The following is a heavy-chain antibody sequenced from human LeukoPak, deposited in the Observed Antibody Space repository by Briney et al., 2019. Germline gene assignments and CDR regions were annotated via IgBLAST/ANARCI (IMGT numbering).Heavy chain of an antibody. V-gene: IGHV3-7*01. D-gene: IGHD6-6*01. J-gene: IGHJ4*02. Sequence: GGSLRLSCAASGFTFSNYWMSWVRQAPGKGLEWVANIKQDGSGKYYVDSVKGRFTISRDNAKNSLYLQMNSLRAEDTAVYYCARVTRPGNGILDYWGQGTLVTVSS. CDR2: IKQDGSGK. CDR1: GFTFSNYW. CDR3: ARVTRPGNGILDY.